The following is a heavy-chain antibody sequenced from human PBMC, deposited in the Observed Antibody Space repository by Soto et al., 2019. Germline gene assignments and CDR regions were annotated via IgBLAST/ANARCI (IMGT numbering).Heavy chain of an antibody. Sequence: QVQLVQSGAEVKKPGASVKVSCKASGYTFTSYGISWVRQAPGQGLEWMGWINAYNGNTNYAQKLQGRVTMTTDTSTSTAYKELRSLRSGDTAVWYCASDREVSVLMGGGHYGMDVWGQGTTVTVSS. D-gene: IGHD2-8*01. J-gene: IGHJ6*02. CDR1: GYTFTSYG. CDR3: ASDREVSVLMGGGHYGMDV. CDR2: INAYNGNT. V-gene: IGHV1-18*04.